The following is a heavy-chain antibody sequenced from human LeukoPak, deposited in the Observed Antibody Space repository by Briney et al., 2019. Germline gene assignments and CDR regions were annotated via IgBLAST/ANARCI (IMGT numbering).Heavy chain of an antibody. Sequence: PSETLSLTCAVSGYSISSGYYWGWIRQPPGKGLEWIGGIYHSGSTYYNPSLKSRVTISVDTSKNQFSLKLSSVTAADTAVYYCASLLARWELRSRDYWGQGTLVTVSS. J-gene: IGHJ4*02. D-gene: IGHD1-26*01. CDR2: IYHSGST. CDR1: GYSISSGYY. CDR3: ASLLARWELRSRDY. V-gene: IGHV4-38-2*01.